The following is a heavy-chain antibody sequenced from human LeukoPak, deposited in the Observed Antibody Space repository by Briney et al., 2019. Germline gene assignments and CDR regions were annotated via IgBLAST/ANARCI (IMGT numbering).Heavy chain of an antibody. CDR1: GYTFTSYG. V-gene: IGHV1-18*01. D-gene: IGHD4-17*01. CDR3: ARGSSDYGDYYYYYYMDV. Sequence: GASVKVSCKASGYTFTSYGISWVRQAPGQGLEWMGWISAYNGNTNYAQKLQGRVTMTTDTSTSTAYMELRSLRSDDTAVHYCARGSSDYGDYYYYYYMDVWGKGTTVTVSS. CDR2: ISAYNGNT. J-gene: IGHJ6*03.